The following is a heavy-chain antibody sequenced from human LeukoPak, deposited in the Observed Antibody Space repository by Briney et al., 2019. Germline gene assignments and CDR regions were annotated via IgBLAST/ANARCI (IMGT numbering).Heavy chain of an antibody. Sequence: PSETLSLTCTVYGDSISSYYWSWIRQPPGKGLEWIGYIYYSENTYYNPSLKSRVTTSVDTSKNQFSLKLSSVTAADTAVYYCARVITGTTTAFEMWGQGTMVTVSS. CDR3: ARVITGTTTAFEM. J-gene: IGHJ3*02. D-gene: IGHD1-7*01. V-gene: IGHV4-59*12. CDR2: IYYSENT. CDR1: GDSISSYY.